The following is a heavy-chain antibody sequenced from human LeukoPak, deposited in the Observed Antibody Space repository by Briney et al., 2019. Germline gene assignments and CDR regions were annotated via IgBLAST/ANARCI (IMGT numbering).Heavy chain of an antibody. D-gene: IGHD3-16*02. Sequence: PGGSLRLSCAASGFTLSSYGVHWVRQAPGKGLEWVAVIWYDGSNKYYADSVKGRFTISRDNSKNTLYLQMNSLRAEDTAVYYCANLMITFGGVIDNDYWGQGTLVTVSS. J-gene: IGHJ4*02. CDR3: ANLMITFGGVIDNDY. CDR1: GFTLSSYG. V-gene: IGHV3-30*02. CDR2: IWYDGSNK.